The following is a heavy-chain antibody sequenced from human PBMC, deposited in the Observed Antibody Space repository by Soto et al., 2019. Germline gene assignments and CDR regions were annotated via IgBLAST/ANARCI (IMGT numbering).Heavy chain of an antibody. CDR3: DRAPLSTPHTIHY. J-gene: IGHJ4*02. D-gene: IGHD2-21*01. CDR2: MNTNSGNT. V-gene: IGHV1-8*01. Sequence: ASVKVSCKASGYTFTSYDINWVRQATGQGLEWMGWMNTNSGNTGYAQKVQGRVTMNRSTYISTAYMEMRSLRSDDTVVYYCDRAPLSTPHTIHYWGQGTLVTVSS. CDR1: GYTFTSYD.